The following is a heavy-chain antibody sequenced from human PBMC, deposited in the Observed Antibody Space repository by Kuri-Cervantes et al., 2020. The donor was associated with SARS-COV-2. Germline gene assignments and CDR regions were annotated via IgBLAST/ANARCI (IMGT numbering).Heavy chain of an antibody. CDR1: GYTFTSYA. V-gene: IGHV7-4-1*02. CDR3: ARSRRQQGIDY. J-gene: IGHJ4*02. D-gene: IGHD6-13*01. CDR2: INTNTGNP. Sequence: ASVNVSCKASGYTFTSYAMNWVRQAPGQGLEWMGWINTNTGNPTYAQGFTGRFVFSLDTSVSTAYLQISRLKAGDTAVYYCARSRRQQGIDYWGQGTLVTVSS.